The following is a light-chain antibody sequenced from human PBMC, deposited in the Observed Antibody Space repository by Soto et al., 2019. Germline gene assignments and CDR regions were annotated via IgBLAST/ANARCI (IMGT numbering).Light chain of an antibody. J-gene: IGKJ1*01. CDR2: DAS. CDR3: QQRSNWPPIT. V-gene: IGKV3-11*01. Sequence: EIVLTQSPSTLSLSTGERATLSCRASQSVSSYLAWYQQKPGQAPRILIYDASNRATGIPARFSGSGSGTDFTLTISSLEPEDFAVYYCQQRSNWPPITFGQRTKVDVK. CDR1: QSVSSY.